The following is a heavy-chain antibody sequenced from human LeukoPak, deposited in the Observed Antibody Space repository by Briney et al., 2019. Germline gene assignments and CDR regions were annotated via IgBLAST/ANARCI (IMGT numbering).Heavy chain of an antibody. V-gene: IGHV1-69*01. D-gene: IGHD6-6*01. CDR3: ASIAARLTSYYSDY. Sequence: ASVKVSCKASGGTFSSYAISWVRQAPGQGLEWMGGIIPIFGTANYAQKFQGRVTITADESTSTAYMELSSLRSEDTAVYYCASIAARLTSYYSDYWGQGTLVTVSS. CDR1: GGTFSSYA. J-gene: IGHJ4*02. CDR2: IIPIFGTA.